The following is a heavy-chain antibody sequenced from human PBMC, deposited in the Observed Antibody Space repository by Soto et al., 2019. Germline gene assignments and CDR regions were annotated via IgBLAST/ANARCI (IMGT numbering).Heavy chain of an antibody. V-gene: IGHV1-18*01. J-gene: IGHJ4*02. CDR3: ARDLPYYYDSSGYLGLDY. CDR1: GGSFSSYA. CDR2: ISAYNGNT. Sequence: ASVKVSCKASGGSFSSYAISWVRQAPGQGLEWMGWISAYNGNTNYAQKLQGRVTMTTDTSTSTAYMELRSLRSDDTAVYYCARDLPYYYDSSGYLGLDYWGQGTLVTVSS. D-gene: IGHD3-22*01.